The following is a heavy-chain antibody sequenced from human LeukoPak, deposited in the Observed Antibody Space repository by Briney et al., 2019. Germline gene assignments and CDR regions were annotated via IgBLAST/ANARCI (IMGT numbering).Heavy chain of an antibody. CDR1: GFSLTTTGVG. D-gene: IGHD6-19*01. J-gene: IGHJ4*02. Sequence: SGPTLVNPTQTLTLTCTFSGFSLTTTGVGVGWVRQPPGKALEWLALIYWDDDKRYSPSLKSRLPITKDTPKNQVVLTMTNMDPVDTATHYCAHNHQWLSLGYWGQGTLVTVSS. CDR2: IYWDDDK. CDR3: AHNHQWLSLGY. V-gene: IGHV2-5*02.